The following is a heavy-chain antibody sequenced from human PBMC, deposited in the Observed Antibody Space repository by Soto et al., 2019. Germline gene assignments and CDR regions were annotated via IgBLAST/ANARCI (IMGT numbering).Heavy chain of an antibody. CDR1: GASLDRSNYY. CDR2: TYYNGNA. V-gene: IGHV4-39*01. CDR3: ARGLNYYGSGSDY. Sequence: SETLSLTCNVSGASLDRSNYYWDWIRQSPGKGLEWIGTTYYNGNAYYNPSLRSRVTMSVDTSKNQFSPKLSSVTAADTAVYYCARGLNYYGSGSDYWGQGTLVTVSS. J-gene: IGHJ4*02. D-gene: IGHD3-10*01.